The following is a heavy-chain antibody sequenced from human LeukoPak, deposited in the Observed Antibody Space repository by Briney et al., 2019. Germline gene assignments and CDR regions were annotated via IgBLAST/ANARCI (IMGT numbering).Heavy chain of an antibody. CDR2: ISYDGSYK. Sequence: GGSLRLSCAASGFTLSNYGMHWVRQAPGKGLGWGAFISYDGSYKYYADSVKGRFTISRDNSKNTLYLQMNSLRAEDTAVYYCAKDPRRYSRTGGYFDYWGQGTLVTVSS. CDR3: AKDPRRYSRTGGYFDY. D-gene: IGHD6-13*01. V-gene: IGHV3-30*18. CDR1: GFTLSNYG. J-gene: IGHJ4*02.